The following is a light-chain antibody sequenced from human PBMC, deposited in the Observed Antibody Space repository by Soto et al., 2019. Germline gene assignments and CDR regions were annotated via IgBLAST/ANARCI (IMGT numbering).Light chain of an antibody. CDR3: QQLNSYVFA. J-gene: IGKJ3*01. Sequence: DIQLTQSPSFLSASVGDRVTITCRASQDVSRYLAWYQQKPGKAPNLLIYAASTLRSGVPSRFSDSGSETEFTLTISSLQPEDFATYYCQQLNSYVFAFGPGIKVDIK. CDR1: QDVSRY. V-gene: IGKV1-9*01. CDR2: AAS.